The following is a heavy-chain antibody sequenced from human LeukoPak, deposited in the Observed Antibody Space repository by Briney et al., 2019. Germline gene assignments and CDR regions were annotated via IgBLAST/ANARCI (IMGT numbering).Heavy chain of an antibody. J-gene: IGHJ4*02. CDR1: GFTFSSYG. CDR3: AKDVKFSWPFYFDY. V-gene: IGHV3-30*18. Sequence: GRSLRLSCAASGFTFSSYGMHWVRQAPGKGLEWVAVISYDGSNKYYADSVKGRFTISRDNSKNTLYLQMNSLRAEDTAVYSCAKDVKFSWPFYFDYWGQGTLVTVSS. CDR2: ISYDGSNK. D-gene: IGHD5-12*01.